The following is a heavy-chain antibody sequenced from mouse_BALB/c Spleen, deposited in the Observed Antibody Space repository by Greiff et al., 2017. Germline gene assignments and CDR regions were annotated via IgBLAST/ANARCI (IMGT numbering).Heavy chain of an antibody. V-gene: IGHV3-2*02. CDR3: ARDAY. J-gene: IGHJ3*01. Sequence: EVQLVESGPGLVKPSQSLSLTCTVTGYSITSDYAWNWFRQFPGNKLEWMGYISYSGSTSYNPSLKSRISITRDTSKNQFFLQLNSVTTEDTATYYCARDAYWGQGTLVTVSA. CDR1: GYSITSDYA. CDR2: ISYSGST.